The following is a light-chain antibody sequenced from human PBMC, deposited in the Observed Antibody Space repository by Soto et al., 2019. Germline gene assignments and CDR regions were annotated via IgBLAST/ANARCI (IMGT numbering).Light chain of an antibody. J-gene: IGKJ3*01. CDR1: QSVSSY. CDR3: QPRSNWHLT. V-gene: IGKV3-11*01. Sequence: EIVLTQSPATLSLSPGERATLSCRASQSVSSYLAWYQQKPGQAPRLLISDASNRATGIPARFSGSGSGTDFPLTISSLEPEDFAVYSCQPRSNWHLTFRRGTKVDIK. CDR2: DAS.